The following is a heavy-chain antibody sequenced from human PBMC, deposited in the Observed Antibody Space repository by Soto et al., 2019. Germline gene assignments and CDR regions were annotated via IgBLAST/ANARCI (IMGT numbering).Heavy chain of an antibody. V-gene: IGHV4-34*01. CDR2: INHSGST. Sequence: PSETLSLTCAVYGGSFSGYYWSWIRQPPGKGLERIGEINHSGSTNYNPSLKSRVTISVDTSKNQFSLKLSSVTAADTAVYYCARGFIVVVPAAIGDDYYYYMDVWGKGTTVTVSS. J-gene: IGHJ6*03. CDR1: GGSFSGYY. CDR3: ARGFIVVVPAAIGDDYYYYMDV. D-gene: IGHD2-2*01.